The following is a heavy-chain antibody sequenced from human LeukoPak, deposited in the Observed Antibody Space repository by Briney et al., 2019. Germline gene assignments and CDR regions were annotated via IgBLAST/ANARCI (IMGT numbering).Heavy chain of an antibody. CDR3: AKRATHHYYYYYMDV. D-gene: IGHD5-12*01. V-gene: IGHV3-23*01. Sequence: GGSLRLSCAASGFTFDDYGMSWVRQAPGKGLEWVSAISGSGGSTYYADSVKGRFTISRDNSKNTLYLQMNSLRAEDTAVYYCAKRATHHYYYYYMDVWGKGTTVTISS. CDR2: ISGSGGST. CDR1: GFTFDDYG. J-gene: IGHJ6*03.